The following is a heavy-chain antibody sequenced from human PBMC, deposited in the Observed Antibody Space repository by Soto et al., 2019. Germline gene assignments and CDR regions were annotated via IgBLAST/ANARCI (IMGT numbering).Heavy chain of an antibody. D-gene: IGHD3-10*01. CDR3: ARHRWGSGSYSGLLGF. CDR2: VHYSGRA. CDR1: GGSISTSSYF. J-gene: IGHJ4*02. Sequence: QLQLQESGPGLVKPSETLSLTCSVSGGSISTSSYFWGWIRQPPGKGLEWVGAVHYSGRANYRSSLQGRVTISDDTSQNQFSLRLRSVTAADTAVYYCARHRWGSGSYSGLLGFWGQGALVTVSS. V-gene: IGHV4-39*01.